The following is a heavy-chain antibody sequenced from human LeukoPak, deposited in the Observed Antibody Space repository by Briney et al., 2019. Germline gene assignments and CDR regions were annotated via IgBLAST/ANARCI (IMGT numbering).Heavy chain of an antibody. CDR1: GFTFSRYW. CDR2: IKQDGSEK. V-gene: IGHV3-7*01. CDR3: AREKEGYCSRTSCYLDYYYYYMDV. J-gene: IGHJ6*03. Sequence: GGSLRLSCAASGFTFSRYWMTWVRQAPGKGLEWVANIKQDGSEKYYVDSVKGRFTISRDNAKNSLYLQMNGLRAEDTAVYYCAREKEGYCSRTSCYLDYYYYYMDVWGKGTTVTISS. D-gene: IGHD2-2*01.